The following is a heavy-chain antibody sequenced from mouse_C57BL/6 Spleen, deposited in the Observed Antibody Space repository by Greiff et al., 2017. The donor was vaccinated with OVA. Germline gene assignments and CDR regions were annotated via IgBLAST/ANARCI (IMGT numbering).Heavy chain of an antibody. D-gene: IGHD1-1*01. V-gene: IGHV1-42*01. CDR2: INPSTGGT. CDR3: AGWDQVVATDY. Sequence: VQLQQSGPELVKPGASVKISCKASGYSFTGYYMNWVKQSPEKSLEWIGEINPSTGGTTYNQKFKAKATLTVDKSSSTAYMQLKSLTSEDSAVYYCAGWDQVVATDYWGQGTTLTVSS. J-gene: IGHJ2*01. CDR1: GYSFTGYY.